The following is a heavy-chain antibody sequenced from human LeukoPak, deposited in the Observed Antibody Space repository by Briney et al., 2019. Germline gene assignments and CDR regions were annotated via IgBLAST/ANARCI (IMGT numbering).Heavy chain of an antibody. D-gene: IGHD3-3*01. J-gene: IGHJ4*02. V-gene: IGHV4-30-2*05. CDR2: IYYSGST. CDR1: GGSISSGGYS. Sequence: SQTLSLTCAVSGGSISSGGYSWSWIRQPPGKGLEWIGYIYYSGSTYYNPSLKSRVTISVDTSKNQFSLKLSSVTAADTAVYYCAREVRFLEWFDWGQGTLVTVSS. CDR3: AREVRFLEWFD.